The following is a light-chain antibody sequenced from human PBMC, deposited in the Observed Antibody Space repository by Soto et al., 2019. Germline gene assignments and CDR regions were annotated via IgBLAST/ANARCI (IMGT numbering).Light chain of an antibody. CDR3: QQYGSAGT. CDR2: GAS. J-gene: IGKJ1*01. CDR1: QSVSNNY. Sequence: EMVLTQSPATLSLSPGERATISCSASQSVSNNYLAWYQQKPGQAPRLLIYGASNMATGIPDRFSGSGSGTDFTLTISRLEPEDVAVYYCQQYGSAGTFGQGTQVEIK. V-gene: IGKV3-20*01.